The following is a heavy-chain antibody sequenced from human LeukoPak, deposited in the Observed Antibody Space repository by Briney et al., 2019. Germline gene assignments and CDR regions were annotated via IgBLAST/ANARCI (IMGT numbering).Heavy chain of an antibody. CDR3: ARDNWCTGTYYSLGY. J-gene: IGHJ4*02. CDR2: IIPIFGPA. V-gene: IGHV1-69*01. D-gene: IGHD2-8*02. CDR1: GGTFSTHA. Sequence: GASVKVSCKTSGGTFSTHAISWVRQAPGQGLEWMGGIIPIFGPANYAQNFQGRVTITADESTSTAYMELSSLRSEDTAMYYCARDNWCTGTYYSLGYWGQGTLVIVSS.